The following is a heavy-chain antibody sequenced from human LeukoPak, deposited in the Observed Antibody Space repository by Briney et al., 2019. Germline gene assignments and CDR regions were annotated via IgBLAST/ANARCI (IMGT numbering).Heavy chain of an antibody. CDR1: GFTFSSYA. CDR3: AKGSGGYSYGRFDY. D-gene: IGHD5-18*01. CDR2: ISGSGGST. V-gene: IGHV3-23*01. J-gene: IGHJ4*02. Sequence: GGSLRLSCAASGFTFSSYAMSWVRQAPGKGLERVSAISGSGGSTYYADSVKGRFTISRDNSKNTLYLQMNSLRAEDTAVYYCAKGSGGYSYGRFDYGGQGTLVTVSS.